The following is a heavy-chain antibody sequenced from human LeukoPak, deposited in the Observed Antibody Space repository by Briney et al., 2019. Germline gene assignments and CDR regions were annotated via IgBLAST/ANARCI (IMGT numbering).Heavy chain of an antibody. CDR1: GFTFSSYW. J-gene: IGHJ4*02. Sequence: GGSLRLSCAASGFTFSSYWMHWVRQAPGKGLVWVSRINSDGSSTSYADSVKGRFTISRDNAKNTLYLQMNSLRAEDTAVYYCASGTYYYDSSGYADHWGQGTLVTVSS. V-gene: IGHV3-74*01. CDR3: ASGTYYYDSSGYADH. CDR2: INSDGSST. D-gene: IGHD3-22*01.